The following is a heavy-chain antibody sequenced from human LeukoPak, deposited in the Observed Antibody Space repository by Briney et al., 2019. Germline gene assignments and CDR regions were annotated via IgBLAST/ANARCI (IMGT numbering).Heavy chain of an antibody. CDR2: ISGSGGIT. J-gene: IGHJ4*02. D-gene: IGHD2-21*02. CDR1: GFTFSNYA. Sequence: GGSLRLSCAASGFTFSNYAMSWVRQAPGKGLEWLSAISGSGGITYYADSVKGRFTISRDNSKNTLYLQMNSLRAEDTAVYYCAKRLGSVVVTANDYWGQGTLVTVSS. CDR3: AKRLGSVVVTANDY. V-gene: IGHV3-23*01.